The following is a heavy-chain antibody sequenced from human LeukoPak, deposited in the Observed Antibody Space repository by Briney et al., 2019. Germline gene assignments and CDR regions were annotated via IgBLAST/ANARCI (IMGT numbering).Heavy chain of an antibody. CDR1: GESFSGYY. V-gene: IGHV4-34*01. CDR3: ARVGVTVTPRGFDY. CDR2: INHGGST. Sequence: SETLSLTCAVYGESFSGYYWSWIRQSPGKGLEWIGEINHGGSTNYNPSLKTRVTISVDKSKNQFSLKLSSATAADTAVYYCARVGVTVTPRGFDYWGQGTLVTVSS. D-gene: IGHD4-17*01. J-gene: IGHJ4*02.